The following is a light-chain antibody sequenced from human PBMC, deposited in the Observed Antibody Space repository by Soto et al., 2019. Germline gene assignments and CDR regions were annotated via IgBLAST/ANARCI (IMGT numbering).Light chain of an antibody. Sequence: GERVTLYGRASQSVSSSSLTWFQQRPGQAPRLLIYGASTRATGIPARFCGSGSGTDFTLTVGSLQPEDLATYYCQQSYTTPLPFGGGTKVDIK. CDR3: QQSYTTPLP. V-gene: IGKV3D-7*01. J-gene: IGKJ4*01. CDR1: QSVSSSS. CDR2: GAS.